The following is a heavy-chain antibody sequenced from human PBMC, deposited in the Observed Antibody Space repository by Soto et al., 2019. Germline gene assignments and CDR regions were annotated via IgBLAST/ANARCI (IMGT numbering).Heavy chain of an antibody. CDR1: GYTFTNHG. Sequence: QVQLVQSGAEVKKPGASVKVSCKASGYTFTNHGINWVRQAPGQALEWLGWISGHNGNTKYAQRLQGRVTMTTDTSTSTAYMELRSLKSDDTAVYYCERALYPLAYYFDYWGQGTLVTVSS. CDR3: ERALYPLAYYFDY. J-gene: IGHJ4*02. V-gene: IGHV1-18*01. CDR2: ISGHNGNT.